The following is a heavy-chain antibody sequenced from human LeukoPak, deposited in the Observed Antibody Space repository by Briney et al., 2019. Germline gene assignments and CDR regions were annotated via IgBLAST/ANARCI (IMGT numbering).Heavy chain of an antibody. CDR2: ISAYNGNT. Sequence: ASVKVSCKASGGTFSSYAISWVRQAPGQGLEWMGWISAYNGNTNYAQKLQGRVTMTTDTSTSTAYMELRSLRSDDTAVYYCAREVDTAMDLDYWGQGTLVTVSS. D-gene: IGHD5-18*01. V-gene: IGHV1-18*01. CDR1: GGTFSSYA. CDR3: AREVDTAMDLDY. J-gene: IGHJ4*02.